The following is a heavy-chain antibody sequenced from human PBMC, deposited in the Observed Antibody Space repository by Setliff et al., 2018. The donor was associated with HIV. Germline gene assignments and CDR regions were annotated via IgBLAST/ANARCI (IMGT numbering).Heavy chain of an antibody. CDR2: IYYSGST. Sequence: SGPTLVNPTETLTLTCTVSGFSLSNGKMGVSWIRQHPGKGLEWIGYIYYSGSTYYNPSLKSRVTLSVDTSKNQFSLKLRSVTAADTAVYYCARHTLSLNPFDPWGQGTLVTVS. CDR3: ARHTLSLNPFDP. J-gene: IGHJ5*02. D-gene: IGHD2-2*02. CDR1: GFSLSNGKMG. V-gene: IGHV4-31*03.